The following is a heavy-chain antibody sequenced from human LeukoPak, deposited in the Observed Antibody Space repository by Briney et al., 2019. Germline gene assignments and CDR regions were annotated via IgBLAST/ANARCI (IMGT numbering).Heavy chain of an antibody. CDR2: IYHNGST. CDR1: GYSISSGYY. V-gene: IGHV4-38-2*02. CDR3: ARVGDILKVGGSGSDFWFDP. D-gene: IGHD3-10*01. Sequence: SETLSLTCTVSGYSISSGYYWGWIRQPPGKGLEWIGNIYHNGSTDYNPSLKSRVTISVDTSKNQFSLKLSSVTAADTAVYYCARVGDILKVGGSGSDFWFDPWGQGTLVTVSS. J-gene: IGHJ5*02.